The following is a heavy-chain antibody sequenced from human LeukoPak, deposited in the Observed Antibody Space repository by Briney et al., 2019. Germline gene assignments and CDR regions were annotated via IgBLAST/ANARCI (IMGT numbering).Heavy chain of an antibody. V-gene: IGHV4-39*07. CDR2: IYYSGST. D-gene: IGHD6-13*01. CDR1: GGSISSSSYY. Sequence: PSETLSLTCTVSGGSISSSSYYWGWIRQPPGKGLEWIGSIYYSGSTYYNPSLKSRVTISVDTSKNQFSLKLSSVTAADTAVYYCARDMKKQQLVRSFDYWGQGTLVTVSS. CDR3: ARDMKKQQLVRSFDY. J-gene: IGHJ4*02.